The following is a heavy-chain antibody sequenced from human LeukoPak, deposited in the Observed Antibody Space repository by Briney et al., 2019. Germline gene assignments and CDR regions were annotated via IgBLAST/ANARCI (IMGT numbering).Heavy chain of an antibody. J-gene: IGHJ2*01. V-gene: IGHV1-2*02. CDR1: GYTFTGYY. CDR2: INPNSGGT. CDR3: ARVSRGCSGGSCYPDWYFDL. Sequence: ASVKVSCKASGYTFTGYYMHWVRQAPGQGLEWMGWINPNSGGTNCAQKFQGRVTMTRDTSISTAYMELSRLRSDDTAVYYCARVSRGCSGGSCYPDWYFDLWGRGTLVTVSS. D-gene: IGHD2-15*01.